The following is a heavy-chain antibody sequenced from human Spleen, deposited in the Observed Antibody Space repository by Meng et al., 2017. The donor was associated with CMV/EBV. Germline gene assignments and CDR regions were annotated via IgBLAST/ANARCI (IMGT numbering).Heavy chain of an antibody. V-gene: IGHV1-69*02. Sequence: SVKVSCKASENTFNNYTINWVRQAPGQGLEWMGRIIPVLGLANYAQKFQGRVTMTEDTSTGTAYMELASLRSEDTAVYYCAQWLVYGMDVWGQGTTVTVSS. J-gene: IGHJ6*02. D-gene: IGHD6-19*01. CDR2: IIPVLGLA. CDR3: AQWLVYGMDV. CDR1: ENTFNNYT.